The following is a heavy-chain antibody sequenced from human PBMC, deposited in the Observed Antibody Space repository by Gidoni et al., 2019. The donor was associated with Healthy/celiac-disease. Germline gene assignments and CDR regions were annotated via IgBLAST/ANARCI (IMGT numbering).Heavy chain of an antibody. D-gene: IGHD6-19*01. J-gene: IGHJ6*02. V-gene: IGHV3-30-3*01. CDR2: ISYDVSNK. Sequence: QVQLVESGGGVVQPGRSLGLSCAASGFTFSRYAMHWFRQAPGKGLKGVAVISYDVSNKYYADSVKGRFTISRDNSKNTLYLQMNSLRAEDTAVYYCARDIAVAGYYYYGMDVWGQGTTVTVSS. CDR3: ARDIAVAGYYYYGMDV. CDR1: GFTFSRYA.